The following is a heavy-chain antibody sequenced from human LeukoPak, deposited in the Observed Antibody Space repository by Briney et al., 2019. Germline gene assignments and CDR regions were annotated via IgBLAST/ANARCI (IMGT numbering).Heavy chain of an antibody. CDR2: IWYDGSNK. CDR1: GFTFSSYG. Sequence: GGPLRLSCAASGFTFSSYGMHWVRQAPGKGLEWVAVIWYDGSNKYYADSVKGRFTISRDNFKNTLYLQMNSLRAEDTAVYYCARGFGDGYNWVFDYWGQGTLVTVSS. J-gene: IGHJ4*02. D-gene: IGHD5-24*01. V-gene: IGHV3-33*01. CDR3: ARGFGDGYNWVFDY.